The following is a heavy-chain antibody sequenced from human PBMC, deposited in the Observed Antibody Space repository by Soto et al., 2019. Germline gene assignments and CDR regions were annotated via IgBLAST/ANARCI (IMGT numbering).Heavy chain of an antibody. Sequence: SETLSLTCTVSGGSISSYYWSWIRQPPGKGLEWIGYIYYSGSTNYNPSLKSRVTISVDTSKNQFSLKLSSVTAADTAVYYCARHQDLQYSSSSFDYWGQGTLVTVSS. V-gene: IGHV4-59*08. CDR2: IYYSGST. J-gene: IGHJ4*02. D-gene: IGHD6-6*01. CDR1: GGSISSYY. CDR3: ARHQDLQYSSSSFDY.